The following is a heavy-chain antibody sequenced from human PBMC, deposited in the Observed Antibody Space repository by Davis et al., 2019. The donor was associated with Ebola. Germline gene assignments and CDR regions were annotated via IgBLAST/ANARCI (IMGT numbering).Heavy chain of an antibody. CDR2: ISAYNGKT. Sequence: ASVKVSCKASGYTFTSYGISWVRQAPGQGLEWMGWISAYNGKTNYAQKLQGRVTMTTDTSTSTAYMELRSLRSDDTAVYYCARDTTTVTHPYGLDVWGQGTTVTVSS. CDR3: ARDTTTVTHPYGLDV. D-gene: IGHD4-17*01. CDR1: GYTFTSYG. V-gene: IGHV1-18*01. J-gene: IGHJ6*02.